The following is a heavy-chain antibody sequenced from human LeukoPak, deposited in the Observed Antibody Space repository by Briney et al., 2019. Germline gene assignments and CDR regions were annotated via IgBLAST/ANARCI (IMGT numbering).Heavy chain of an antibody. CDR1: GDSISSGNY. Sequence: SETLSLTCTVSGDSISSGNYWGWIRQPPGKGLEWVGYIYYSGSTYYNPSLKSRVTISVDTSKNQFSLKLSSVTAADTAVYYCASSYYDFWSGHIPGGAFDIWGQGTMVTVSS. V-gene: IGHV4-38-2*02. J-gene: IGHJ3*02. D-gene: IGHD3-3*01. CDR2: IYYSGST. CDR3: ASSYYDFWSGHIPGGAFDI.